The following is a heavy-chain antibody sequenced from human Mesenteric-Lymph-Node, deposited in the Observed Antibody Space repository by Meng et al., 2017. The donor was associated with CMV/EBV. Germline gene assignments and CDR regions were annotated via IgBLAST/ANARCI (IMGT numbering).Heavy chain of an antibody. Sequence: GSISSSSYYWGWIRQPPGKGLERIGSIYYSGTTYYNPSLKSRVAISVDTSNNQLSLKLSSVTAPDTAVYYCAAAPYSMFLDWYFDLWGRGALVTVSS. V-gene: IGHV4-39*01. CDR2: IYYSGTT. CDR1: GSISSSSYY. CDR3: AAAPYSMFLDWYFDL. D-gene: IGHD3-10*02. J-gene: IGHJ2*01.